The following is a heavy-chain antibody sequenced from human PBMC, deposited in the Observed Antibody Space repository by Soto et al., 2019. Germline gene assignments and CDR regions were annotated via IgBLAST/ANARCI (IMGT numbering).Heavy chain of an antibody. CDR3: ARSQRGRTAFTFDY. Sequence: PSETLSLTCAVFGVSVSNDNFYWSWIRQPPGKGLEWIGYLYYSGTTNYNSYLKSRLSLSVDMSKNQFSLKLASVTAADTAVYFCARSQRGRTAFTFDYWGQGALVTVSS. V-gene: IGHV4-61*01. J-gene: IGHJ4*02. CDR2: LYYSGTT. D-gene: IGHD3-16*01. CDR1: GVSVSNDNFY.